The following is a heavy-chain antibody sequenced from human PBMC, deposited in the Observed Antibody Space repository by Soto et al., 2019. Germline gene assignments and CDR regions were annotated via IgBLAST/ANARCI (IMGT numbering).Heavy chain of an antibody. J-gene: IGHJ3*02. V-gene: IGHV3-30-3*01. CDR1: GFTFSSYA. CDR3: ARDLGSYPYDAFDI. CDR2: ISYDGSNK. D-gene: IGHD1-26*01. Sequence: QVQLVESGGGVVQPGRSLRLSCAASGFTFSSYAMHWVRQAPGKGLEWVAVISYDGSNKYYADSVKGRFTISRDNSKNTLYLQMNSRRAEDTAVYYCARDLGSYPYDAFDIWGQGTMVTVSS.